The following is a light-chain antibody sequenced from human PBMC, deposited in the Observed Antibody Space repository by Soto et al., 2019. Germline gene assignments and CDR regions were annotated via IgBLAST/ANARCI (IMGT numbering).Light chain of an antibody. Sequence: QSALTQPASVSGSPGQSITISCTGSSSDVGGYNYVSWYQQHPGKAPKLMIYEVTKRPSGVPDRFSGSRSGNTASLTVSGLQAEDEADYYCSSYRDSSTLVFGGGTKVTVL. CDR2: EVT. CDR3: SSYRDSSTLV. V-gene: IGLV2-8*01. J-gene: IGLJ2*01. CDR1: SSDVGGYNY.